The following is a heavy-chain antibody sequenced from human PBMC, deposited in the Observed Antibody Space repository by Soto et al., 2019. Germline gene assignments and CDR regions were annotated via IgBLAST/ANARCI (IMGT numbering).Heavy chain of an antibody. CDR2: ANPGSGYK. V-gene: IGHV1-8*01. CDR1: GYVFPSYD. CDR3: ARADPRHYYMDV. J-gene: IGHJ6*03. Sequence: ASVKVSCKASGYVFPSYDITWVRQAPGHGLEWMGWANPGSGYKGYAQKFQGRVTMTRNMSISTVYMELSSLRSEDTAVYYCARADPRHYYMDVWGKGTTVTVSS.